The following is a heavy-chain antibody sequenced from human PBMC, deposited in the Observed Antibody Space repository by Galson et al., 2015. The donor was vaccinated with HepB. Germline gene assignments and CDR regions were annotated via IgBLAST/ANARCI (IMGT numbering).Heavy chain of an antibody. CDR3: AAFRPISSGWTYFDY. D-gene: IGHD6-19*01. CDR2: IVVGSGNT. V-gene: IGHV1-58*01. CDR1: GFTFTSSA. Sequence: SVKVSCKASGFTFTSSAVQWVRQARGQRLEWIGWIVVGSGNTNYAQKFQERVTITRDMSTSTAYMELSSLRSEDTAVYYCAAFRPISSGWTYFDYWGQGTLVTVSS. J-gene: IGHJ4*02.